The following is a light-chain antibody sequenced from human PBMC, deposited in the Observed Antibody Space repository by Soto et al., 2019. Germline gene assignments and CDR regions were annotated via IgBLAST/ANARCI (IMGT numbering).Light chain of an antibody. J-gene: IGKJ1*01. Sequence: EVVMTQSPVTLSVSLGQRATLSCRASQTVSSHIAWYQQKPGQVPRLLIYDASNRATGIPARFSGSGSETDFTLTISSLEPEDFALYYCQQRSNWPRTFGQGTKVDSK. CDR1: QTVSSH. CDR2: DAS. V-gene: IGKV3-11*01. CDR3: QQRSNWPRT.